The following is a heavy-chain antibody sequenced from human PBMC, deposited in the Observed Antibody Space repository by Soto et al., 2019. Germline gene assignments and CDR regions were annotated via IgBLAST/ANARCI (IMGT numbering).Heavy chain of an antibody. CDR1: GGSISSSSYY. D-gene: IGHD5-12*01. J-gene: IGHJ4*02. V-gene: IGHV4-39*01. Sequence: QLQLQESGPGLVKPSETLSLTYTVSGGSISSSSYYWGWIRQPPGKGLEWIGSIYYSGSTYYNPSLKSRVTISVDTSKNQFSLKLSSVTAADTAVYYCARRRGYSGYAITYYFDYWGQGTLVTVSS. CDR3: ARRRGYSGYAITYYFDY. CDR2: IYYSGST.